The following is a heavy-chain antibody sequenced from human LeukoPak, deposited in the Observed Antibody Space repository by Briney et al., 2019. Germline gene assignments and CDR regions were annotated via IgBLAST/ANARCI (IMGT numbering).Heavy chain of an antibody. V-gene: IGHV3-15*01. D-gene: IGHD3-22*01. J-gene: IGHJ4*02. CDR3: TTAPLYYYDSSGYPVDY. CDR2: IKSKTDGGTT. CDR1: GFTFRNAW. Sequence: PGGSLRLSCAASGFTFRNAWMSWVRQAPGKGLEWGGRIKSKTDGGTTDYAAPVKGRFTISRDDSKNTLYLQMNSLKTDDTAVYYCTTAPLYYYDSSGYPVDYWGQGTLVTVSS.